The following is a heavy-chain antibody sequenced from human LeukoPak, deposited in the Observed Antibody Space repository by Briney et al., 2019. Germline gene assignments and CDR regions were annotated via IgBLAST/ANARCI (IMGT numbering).Heavy chain of an antibody. CDR3: AKGRLFNWNRESYFDP. D-gene: IGHD1-20*01. V-gene: IGHV3-23*01. J-gene: IGHJ5*02. CDR1: GYIFSSYA. Sequence: GGSLRLSCVGSGYIFSSYAMTWVRQAPGKGLEWVSGIIGSGGATYSADSVKGRFTISRDNSKNTLYLQLNNLRVDDTALYFCAKGRLFNWNRESYFDPWGQGTLITVSS. CDR2: IIGSGGAT.